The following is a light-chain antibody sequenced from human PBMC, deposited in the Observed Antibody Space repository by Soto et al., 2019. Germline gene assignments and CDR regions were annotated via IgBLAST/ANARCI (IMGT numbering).Light chain of an antibody. CDR2: GAS. CDR1: QSVSSSY. Sequence: EIVLTQSPGTLVLSEGQRATLSCSASQSVSSSYLAWYQQKPGQAPRLLIYGASNRATGIPARFSGSGSGTDFTLTISSLEPEDFAVYYCQQRSNWPPTLGQGPRLEI. V-gene: IGKV3-11*01. J-gene: IGKJ5*01. CDR3: QQRSNWPPT.